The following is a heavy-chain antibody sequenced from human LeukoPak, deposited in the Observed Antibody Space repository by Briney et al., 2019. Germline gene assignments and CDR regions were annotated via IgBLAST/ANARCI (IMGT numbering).Heavy chain of an antibody. CDR1: GGTFSSYA. V-gene: IGHV1-69*01. CDR2: IIPIFGTA. CDR3: ARHSSSWYDDFDY. Sequence: SVKVSCKASGGTFSSYAISWVRQAPGQGLEWMGGIIPIFGTANYAQKFQGRVTITADESTSTAYMELSGLRSEDTAVYYCARHSSSWYDDFDYWGQGTLVTVSS. J-gene: IGHJ4*02. D-gene: IGHD6-13*01.